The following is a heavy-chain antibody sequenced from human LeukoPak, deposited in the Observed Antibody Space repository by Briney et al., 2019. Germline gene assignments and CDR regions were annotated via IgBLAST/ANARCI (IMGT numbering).Heavy chain of an antibody. Sequence: GGSLRLSCVASGFTFSSYSMNWVRQAPGKGLEWVSSISSSSSYIYYADSVKGRFTISRDNAKNSLYLQMNSLRAEDTAVYYCARDSGYDSSGYSDYYYYYGMDVWGQGTTVTVSS. CDR1: GFTFSSYS. CDR3: ARDSGYDSSGYSDYYYYYGMDV. J-gene: IGHJ6*02. V-gene: IGHV3-21*01. CDR2: ISSSSSYI. D-gene: IGHD3-22*01.